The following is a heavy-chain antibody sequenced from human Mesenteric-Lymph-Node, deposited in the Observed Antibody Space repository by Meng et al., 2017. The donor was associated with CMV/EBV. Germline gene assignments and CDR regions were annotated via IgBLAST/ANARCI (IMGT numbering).Heavy chain of an antibody. CDR1: GGSVSSGSYY. J-gene: IGHJ4*02. CDR2: IYYSGST. Sequence: TCTVSGGSVSSGSYYWSWIRQHPGKGLEWIGYIYYSGSTNYNPSLKSRVTISVDTSKNQFSLKLSSVTAADTAVYYCARDVYWGSFDYWGQGTLVTVSS. D-gene: IGHD7-27*01. CDR3: ARDVYWGSFDY. V-gene: IGHV4-61*01.